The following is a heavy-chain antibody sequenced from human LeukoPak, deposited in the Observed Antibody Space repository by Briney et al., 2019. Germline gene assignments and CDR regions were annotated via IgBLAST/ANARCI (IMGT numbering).Heavy chain of an antibody. Sequence: SETLSLTCTVSGGSISSSSYYWGWIRQPPGKGLEWIGSIHYSGSTYYNPSLKSRVTISVDTSKNQFSLKLSSVTAADTAVYYCASGRVTMVRGPALFFDYWGQGTLVTVSS. CDR2: IHYSGST. V-gene: IGHV4-39*07. D-gene: IGHD3-10*01. CDR3: ASGRVTMVRGPALFFDY. CDR1: GGSISSSSYY. J-gene: IGHJ4*02.